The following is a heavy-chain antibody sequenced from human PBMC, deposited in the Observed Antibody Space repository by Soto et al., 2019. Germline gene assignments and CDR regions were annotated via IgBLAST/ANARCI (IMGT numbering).Heavy chain of an antibody. CDR1: GGTFSSYA. J-gene: IGHJ6*02. CDR2: IIPIFGTA. Sequence: ASVKVSCKASGGTFSSYAISWVRQAPGQGLEWMGGIIPIFGTANYAQKFQGRVTITADESTSTAYMELSSLRSEDTAVYYCARDIWGYSYGYGSLGYYYGMDVWGQGTTVTV. CDR3: ARDIWGYSYGYGSLGYYYGMDV. D-gene: IGHD5-18*01. V-gene: IGHV1-69*13.